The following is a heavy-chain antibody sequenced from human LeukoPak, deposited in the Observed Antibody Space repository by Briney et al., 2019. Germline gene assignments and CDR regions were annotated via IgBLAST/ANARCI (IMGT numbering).Heavy chain of an antibody. Sequence: GGSLRLSCAASGFTLNNAWMNWVRQAPGRGLEWVSAISDGGDNTYYADSVKGRFTISRDNSKNTLYLQMNSLRAEDTAIYYCAKHGTYRNFDYWGQGTLVIVSS. CDR2: ISDGGDNT. D-gene: IGHD1-26*01. J-gene: IGHJ4*02. V-gene: IGHV3-23*01. CDR3: AKHGTYRNFDY. CDR1: GFTLNNAW.